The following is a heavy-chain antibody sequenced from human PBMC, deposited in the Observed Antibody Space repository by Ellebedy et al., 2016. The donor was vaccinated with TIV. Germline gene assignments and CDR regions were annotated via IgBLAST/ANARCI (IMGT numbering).Heavy chain of an antibody. CDR1: GFTFSSYA. Sequence: GESLKISCAASGFTFSSYAMSWVRQAPGKGLEWVSGISASGSSIVYADSVKGRFTFSRDNSKNTLYLQMNSLRAEDTAVYYCARLGVIAAAGASDYWGQGTLVIVSS. CDR2: ISASGSSI. J-gene: IGHJ4*02. V-gene: IGHV3-23*01. CDR3: ARLGVIAAAGASDY. D-gene: IGHD6-13*01.